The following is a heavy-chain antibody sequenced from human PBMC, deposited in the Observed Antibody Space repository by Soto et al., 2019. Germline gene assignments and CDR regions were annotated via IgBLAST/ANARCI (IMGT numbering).Heavy chain of an antibody. CDR1: GYSFTTHW. J-gene: IGHJ4*02. D-gene: IGHD3-16*01. V-gene: IGHV5-51*01. Sequence: EVQLVQSGPEVKKPGESLKISCKGSGYSFTTHWVGWVRQMPGKGLEWMGIIYPGDSDARYSPSCKGQVTISVDESISTAFLQWSSLKASDSAVYYCAISQFDYVWGTSGYFDSWGQGTLVTVSS. CDR3: AISQFDYVWGTSGYFDS. CDR2: IYPGDSDA.